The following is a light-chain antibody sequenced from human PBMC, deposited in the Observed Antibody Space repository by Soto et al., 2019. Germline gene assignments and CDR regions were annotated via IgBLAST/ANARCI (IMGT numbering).Light chain of an antibody. CDR2: AAF. CDR1: QTINTY. J-gene: IGKJ1*01. V-gene: IGKV1-6*01. Sequence: IQMTQSPSSLSASVGDRVTITCRASQTINTYLNWYQQTPGKAPKLLIYAAFSLQSGVPSRFSGSGSGTDFTLTISSLQPEDFATYYCLQDYNYPRTFGQGTKVDI. CDR3: LQDYNYPRT.